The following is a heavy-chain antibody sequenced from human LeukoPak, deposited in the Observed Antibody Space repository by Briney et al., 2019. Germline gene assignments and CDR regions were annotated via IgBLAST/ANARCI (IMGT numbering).Heavy chain of an antibody. Sequence: HGESLKISCKGSGYSFTSYWINWVRQMPGKGLEWMGRIDPSDSYTNYSPSFQGHVTISVDKSFSTAYLQWSSLKASDTAMYYCARPRYYSSSSGPNWFDPWGQGTLVTVSS. D-gene: IGHD6-6*01. CDR3: ARPRYYSSSSGPNWFDP. CDR1: GYSFTSYW. CDR2: IDPSDSYT. J-gene: IGHJ5*02. V-gene: IGHV5-10-1*01.